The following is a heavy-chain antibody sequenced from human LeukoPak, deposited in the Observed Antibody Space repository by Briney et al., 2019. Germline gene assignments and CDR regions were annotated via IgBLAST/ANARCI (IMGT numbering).Heavy chain of an antibody. CDR2: FDPEDGET. CDR3: ATTYSSGRPTRFFDY. D-gene: IGHD6-19*01. V-gene: IGHV1-24*01. Sequence: ASVKVSCKVSGYTLTELSMHWVRQAPGKGLEWVGGFDPEDGETIYAQKFQGRVTMTEDTSTDTAYMELSSLRSEDTAVYYCATTYSSGRPTRFFDYWGQGTLVTVSS. CDR1: GYTLTELS. J-gene: IGHJ4*02.